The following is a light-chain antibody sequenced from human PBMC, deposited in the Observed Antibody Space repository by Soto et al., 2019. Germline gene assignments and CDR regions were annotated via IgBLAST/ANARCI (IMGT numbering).Light chain of an antibody. CDR2: EVS. Sequence: QSALTQPASVSGSPGQSITISCTGTSSDVGSYKFVSWYQQHPGKAPNLMIYEVSNRPSGVSNRFSGSKSGNTASLTISGLQAWDEADYYCCSYAGSDTWVFGGGTKLTVL. CDR1: SSDVGSYKF. J-gene: IGLJ3*02. CDR3: CSYAGSDTWV. V-gene: IGLV2-23*02.